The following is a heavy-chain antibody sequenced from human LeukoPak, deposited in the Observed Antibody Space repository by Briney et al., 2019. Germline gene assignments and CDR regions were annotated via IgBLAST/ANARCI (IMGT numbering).Heavy chain of an antibody. CDR2: IWFDGNNK. CDR3: AGDPNSGSYYDY. CDR1: GFTFSSYG. Sequence: GGSLRLSCEASGFTFSSYGMHWVRKTPGKGLERVAVIWFDGNNKFYADSVKGRFTISRDNSKNTLYLQMNSLRAEDTAVYYCAGDPNSGSYYDYWGQGTLVTVSS. J-gene: IGHJ4*02. V-gene: IGHV3-33*01. D-gene: IGHD1-26*01.